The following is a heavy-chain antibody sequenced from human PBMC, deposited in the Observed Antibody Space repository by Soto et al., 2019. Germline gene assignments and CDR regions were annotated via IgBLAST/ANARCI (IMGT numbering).Heavy chain of an antibody. V-gene: IGHV1-18*01. D-gene: IGHD2-15*01. CDR2: ISAYNGNT. Sequence: QVQLVQSGAEMKKPGASVKVSCKASGYTFTSYGISWVRQAPGQGLEWMGWISAYNGNTNYAQKLQGRVTMTTDTSTSTAYMDLRSLRSDDTAVYYCARDCEVGDSCYYYYYGMDVWGQGTTVTVSS. J-gene: IGHJ6*02. CDR1: GYTFTSYG. CDR3: ARDCEVGDSCYYYYYGMDV.